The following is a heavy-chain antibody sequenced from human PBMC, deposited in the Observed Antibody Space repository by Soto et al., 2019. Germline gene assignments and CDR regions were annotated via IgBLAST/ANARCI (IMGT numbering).Heavy chain of an antibody. D-gene: IGHD2-2*01. CDR3: ARGGALRPNAHVPLDP. CDR1: GDCITTGSYS. CDR2: IHVSGYT. Sequence: QVQLQESGSGLVKPSQTLSITCTVSGDCITTGSYSWSWIRQARGKDLESIGNIHVSGYTFFHASLKGRVSISVAPSKNQFSLNVMSVTAADTAVYYCARGGALRPNAHVPLDPWGQGRLVTVSS. V-gene: IGHV4-30-2*01. J-gene: IGHJ5*02.